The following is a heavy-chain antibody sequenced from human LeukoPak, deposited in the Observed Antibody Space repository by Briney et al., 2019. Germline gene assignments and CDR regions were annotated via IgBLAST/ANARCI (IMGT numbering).Heavy chain of an antibody. CDR1: GFSFSSYT. CDR3: AKAPWRHYDSSGYLDP. J-gene: IGHJ5*02. Sequence: PGRSLRLSCSASGFSFSSYTMTWVRQAPGKGPEWVSIISGGGDTTFYTDSVKGRFTISRDNSKNTLYLQMNSLRAEDTAVYYCAKAPWRHYDSSGYLDPWGQGTLVTVSS. D-gene: IGHD3-22*01. CDR2: ISGGGDTT. V-gene: IGHV3-23*01.